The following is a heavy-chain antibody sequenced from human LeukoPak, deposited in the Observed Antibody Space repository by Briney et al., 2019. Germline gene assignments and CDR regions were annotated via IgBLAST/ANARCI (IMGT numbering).Heavy chain of an antibody. CDR3: ARRLGGNPFDY. CDR1: GGSISSSSYY. D-gene: IGHD4-23*01. Sequence: PSETLSLTCTVSGGSISSSSYYWGWIRQPPGKGLEWIGSIYYSGSTYYNPSLKSRVTISVDTSKNQFSLKLSSVTAADTAVYYCARRLGGNPFDYWGQGTLVTVSS. J-gene: IGHJ4*02. CDR2: IYYSGST. V-gene: IGHV4-39*01.